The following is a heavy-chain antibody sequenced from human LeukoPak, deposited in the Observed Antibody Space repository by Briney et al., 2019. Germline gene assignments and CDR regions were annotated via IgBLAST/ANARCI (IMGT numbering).Heavy chain of an antibody. D-gene: IGHD3-9*01. J-gene: IGHJ4*02. CDR2: INAGNGNT. Sequence: ASVKVSCKASGYTFTSYAMHWVRQAPGQRLEWMGWINAGNGNTKYSQKFQGRVTITRDTSASTAYMELSSLRSEDTAVYYCARETDDILTGSNFDYWGQGTLVTVSS. CDR3: ARETDDILTGSNFDY. V-gene: IGHV1-3*01. CDR1: GYTFTSYA.